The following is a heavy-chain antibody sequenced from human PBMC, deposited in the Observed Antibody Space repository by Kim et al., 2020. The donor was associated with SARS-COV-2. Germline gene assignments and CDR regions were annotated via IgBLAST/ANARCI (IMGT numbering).Heavy chain of an antibody. V-gene: IGHV3-48*02. D-gene: IGHD2-2*01. Sequence: GGSLRLSCVGSGFTFSDYSMNWVRQAPGKGLEWVAYISATSTTIFYADSVKGRLIISRDNAKSTLYLQMIGLSDEDTAIYYCARVGGYCSSTSCKYYFDSWGQGALVTVSS. CDR2: ISATSTTI. CDR3: ARVGGYCSSTSCKYYFDS. CDR1: GFTFSDYS. J-gene: IGHJ4*02.